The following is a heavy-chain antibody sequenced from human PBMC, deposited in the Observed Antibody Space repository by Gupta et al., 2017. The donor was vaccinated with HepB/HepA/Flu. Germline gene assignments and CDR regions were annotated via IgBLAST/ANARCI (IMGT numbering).Heavy chain of an antibody. CDR2: INSDGSST. D-gene: IGHD4-23*01. CDR3: ARSEFGGNSFNN. V-gene: IGHV3-74*01. J-gene: IGHJ4*02. Sequence: GGGLVQPGGSLRLSCAASGFTFSSYWVHWVRQAPGKGLVWVSRINSDGSSTSYVDSVKGRFSISRDNAKNMLYLEMNSLRAEDTAVYYCARSEFGGNSFNNWGQGTLVTVSS. CDR1: GFTFSSYW.